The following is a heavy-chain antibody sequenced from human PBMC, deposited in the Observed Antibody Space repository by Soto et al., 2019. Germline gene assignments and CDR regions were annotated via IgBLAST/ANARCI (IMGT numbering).Heavy chain of an antibody. D-gene: IGHD6-19*01. J-gene: IGHJ3*02. CDR2: ISYDGSNK. Sequence: QVQLVESGGGVVQPGRSLRLSCAASGFTFSSYAMHWVSQAPGKGLEWVAVISYDGSNKYYADSVKGRFTISRDNSKNTLYLQMNSLRAEDTAVYYCARGAGGCDAFDIWGQGTMVTVSS. CDR1: GFTFSSYA. V-gene: IGHV3-30-3*01. CDR3: ARGAGGCDAFDI.